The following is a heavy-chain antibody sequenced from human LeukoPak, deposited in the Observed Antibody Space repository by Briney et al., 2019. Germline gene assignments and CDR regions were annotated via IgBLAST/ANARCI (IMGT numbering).Heavy chain of an antibody. CDR1: GYSFASYG. CDR2: IKTYNGNT. J-gene: IGHJ6*02. V-gene: IGHV1-18*01. CDR3: ATDIPGYSYGSSRDYYGMDV. Sequence: ASVKVSCKASGYSFASYGIIWVRQAPGHGLEWMGWIKTYNGNTNYAQKFQGRVTLTTDTSTRTAYMELRSLTSEDTAVYYCATDIPGYSYGSSRDYYGMDVWGQGTTVTVSS. D-gene: IGHD5-18*01.